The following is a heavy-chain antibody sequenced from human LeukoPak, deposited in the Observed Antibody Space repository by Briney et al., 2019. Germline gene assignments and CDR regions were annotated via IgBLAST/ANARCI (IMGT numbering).Heavy chain of an antibody. CDR2: ISGSGGST. CDR3: ARDYADYVGYFFFDY. D-gene: IGHD4-17*01. J-gene: IGHJ4*02. CDR1: GFTFSSYA. V-gene: IGHV3-23*01. Sequence: GGSLRLSCAASGFTFSSYAMSWVRPAPGKGLEWVSAISGSGGSTYYADSVKGRFTISRDNSKNTLYLQMNSLRAEDTAVYYCARDYADYVGYFFFDYWGQGTLVTVSS.